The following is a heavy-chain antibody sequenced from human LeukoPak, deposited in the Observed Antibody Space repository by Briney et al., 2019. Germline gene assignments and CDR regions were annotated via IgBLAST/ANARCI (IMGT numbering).Heavy chain of an antibody. J-gene: IGHJ4*02. CDR3: ARDGGGTFDY. V-gene: IGHV3-21*01. D-gene: IGHD3-16*01. CDR2: ISSSSRYI. CDR1: GFTFSTYN. Sequence: PGGSLRLSCAAFGFTFSTYNINWVRQAPGKGLEWVSFISSSSRYIYYADSVKGRVTISRDNAKNSLYLQMNSLRAEDTAVYYCARDGGGTFDYWGQGTLVTVSS.